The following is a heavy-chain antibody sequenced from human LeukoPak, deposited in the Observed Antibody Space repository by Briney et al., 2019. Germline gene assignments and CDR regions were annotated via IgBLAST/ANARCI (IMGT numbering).Heavy chain of an antibody. V-gene: IGHV5-51*01. J-gene: IGHJ3*02. Sequence: GESLKISCKGSGYSFTSYWIGWVRQMPGKGLEWMGIIYPGDSDTRYSPSFQGQVTISADKSISTAYLQWSSLKASDTAMYYCARQGHYDILMRDAFDIWGQGTMVTVSS. CDR1: GYSFTSYW. D-gene: IGHD3-9*01. CDR2: IYPGDSDT. CDR3: ARQGHYDILMRDAFDI.